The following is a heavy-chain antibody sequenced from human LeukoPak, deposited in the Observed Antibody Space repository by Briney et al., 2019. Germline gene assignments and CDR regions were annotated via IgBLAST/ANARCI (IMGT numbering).Heavy chain of an antibody. CDR2: FDPEDGET. CDR3: ATRDATVANGRDIVYYFDY. Sequence: ASVKVSCKVSGYTLTELSMHWVRQAPGKGLEWMGGFDPEDGETIYAQKFQGRVTMTEDTSTDTAYMELSSLRSEDTAVYYCATRDATVANGRDIVYYFDYWGQGTLVTVSS. CDR1: GYTLTELS. D-gene: IGHD4-17*01. V-gene: IGHV1-24*01. J-gene: IGHJ4*02.